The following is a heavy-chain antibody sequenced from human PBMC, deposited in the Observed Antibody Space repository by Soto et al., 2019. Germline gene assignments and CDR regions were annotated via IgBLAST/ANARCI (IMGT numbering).Heavy chain of an antibody. CDR1: GFTFSSYG. D-gene: IGHD3-3*01. J-gene: IGHJ6*02. Sequence: QVQLVESGGGVVQPGRSLRLSCAASGFTFSSYGMHWVRQAPGKGLEWVAVISYDGSNKYYADSVKGRFTISRDNSKNTLYLQMNSLRAEYTAVYYCARAYYDFWSGYLYGMDVWGQGTTVTVSS. CDR2: ISYDGSNK. CDR3: ARAYYDFWSGYLYGMDV. V-gene: IGHV3-30*03.